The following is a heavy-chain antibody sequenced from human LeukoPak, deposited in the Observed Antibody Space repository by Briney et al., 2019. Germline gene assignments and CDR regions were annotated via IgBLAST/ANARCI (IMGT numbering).Heavy chain of an antibody. CDR3: AKCTLLRELDY. CDR1: GFTFTSYA. J-gene: IGHJ4*02. V-gene: IGHV3-23*01. D-gene: IGHD3-3*01. Sequence: PGGSLRLSCAASGFTFTSYAMSWVRQAPGKGLEWVSAIGGSGGSTYYADSVKGRFTISRDNSKNTLYLQMNSLRTEDTAVYYYAKCTLLRELDYWGQGTLVTVPS. CDR2: IGGSGGST.